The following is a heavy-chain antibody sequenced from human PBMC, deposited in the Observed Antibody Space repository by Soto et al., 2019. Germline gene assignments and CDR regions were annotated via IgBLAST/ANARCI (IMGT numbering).Heavy chain of an antibody. CDR3: AREGPKDIVVHSIDV. J-gene: IGHJ6*03. Sequence: QVQLQESGPGLVKPSQTLSLTCTVSGGSISSGGYYWSWIRQHPGKGLEWIGYIYYSGSTYYNPYLKSRVTISVDTSKNQFSLKLSSVTDADTAVYYCAREGPKDIVVHSIDVWGKGTTVTVSS. D-gene: IGHD2-2*01. V-gene: IGHV4-31*03. CDR1: GGSISSGGYY. CDR2: IYYSGST.